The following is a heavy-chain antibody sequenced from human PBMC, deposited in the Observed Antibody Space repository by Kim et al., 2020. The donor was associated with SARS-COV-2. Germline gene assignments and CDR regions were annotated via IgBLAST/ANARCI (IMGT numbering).Heavy chain of an antibody. D-gene: IGHD3-10*01. CDR2: FNQTGST. CDR3: ARRRSGFRFDP. Sequence: SETLSLTCAVYGGSFSPYYWSWIRQPPGKGLEWFGEFNQTGSTKYSPSLKSRVTISVDTSKNQFSLRLTSVTAADTAVYYCARRRSGFRFDPWGQGTLVIVSS. V-gene: IGHV4-34*01. J-gene: IGHJ5*02. CDR1: GGSFSPYY.